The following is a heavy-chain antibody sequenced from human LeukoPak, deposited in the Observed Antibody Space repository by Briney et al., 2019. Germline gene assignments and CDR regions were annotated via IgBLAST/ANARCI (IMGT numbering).Heavy chain of an antibody. D-gene: IGHD3-22*01. V-gene: IGHV3-48*03. Sequence: GGSLRLSCVVSGFTFSSYEMNWVRQAPGKGLEWVSYISSSGSTIYYADSVKGRLTISRDNAKNSLYLQMNSLRAEDTAVYYCARTYYYDSSGYLDYWGQGTLVTVSS. CDR3: ARTYYYDSSGYLDY. CDR1: GFTFSSYE. J-gene: IGHJ4*02. CDR2: ISSSGSTI.